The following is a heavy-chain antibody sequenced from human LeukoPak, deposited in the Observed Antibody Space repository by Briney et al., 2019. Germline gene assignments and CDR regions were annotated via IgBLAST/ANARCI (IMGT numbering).Heavy chain of an antibody. V-gene: IGHV4-31*11. CDR3: AREGRYCSGGSCYPYYFGY. J-gene: IGHJ4*02. CDR1: GHSISTGYY. Sequence: SETLSLTCAVSGHSISTGYYWSWIRQHPGKGLEWIGYIYYSGSTYYNPSLKSRVTISVDTSKNQFSLKLSSVTAADTAVYYCAREGRYCSGGSCYPYYFGYWGQGTLVTVSS. CDR2: IYYSGST. D-gene: IGHD2-15*01.